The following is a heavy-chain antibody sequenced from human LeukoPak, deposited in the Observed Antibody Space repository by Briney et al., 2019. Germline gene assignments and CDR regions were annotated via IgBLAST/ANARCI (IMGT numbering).Heavy chain of an antibody. CDR2: IYYSGST. Sequence: SETLSFTCTVSGGSISSSSYYWGWIRQPPGKGLEWIGSIYYSGSTYYNPSLKSRVTISVDTSKNQFSLKLSSVTAADTAVYYCARGGRYFDWLLSFDYWGQGTLVTVSS. CDR3: ARGGRYFDWLLSFDY. J-gene: IGHJ4*02. D-gene: IGHD3-9*01. V-gene: IGHV4-39*01. CDR1: GGSISSSSYY.